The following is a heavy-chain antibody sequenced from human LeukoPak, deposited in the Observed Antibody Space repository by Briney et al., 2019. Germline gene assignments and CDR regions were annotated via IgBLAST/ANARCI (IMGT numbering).Heavy chain of an antibody. J-gene: IGHJ4*02. CDR2: IGGSGFTT. CDR3: AKIRQEPLEYYFDY. V-gene: IGHV3-23*01. D-gene: IGHD2/OR15-2a*01. Sequence: GGSLRLSCGASGFNFSTHAMAWVRHAPGKGLEWVGIIGGSGFTTYNADSVKARLTISRDNFKNSVFFQLKGLRAEDTAIYYCAKIRQEPLEYYFDYWGQGTLVTVSS. CDR1: GFNFSTHA.